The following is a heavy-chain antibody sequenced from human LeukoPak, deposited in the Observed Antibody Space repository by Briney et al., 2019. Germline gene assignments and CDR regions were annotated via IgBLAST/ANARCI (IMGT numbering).Heavy chain of an antibody. CDR1: GYTFTSYD. D-gene: IGHD6-13*01. J-gene: IGHJ4*02. CDR2: MNPNSGNT. Sequence: AASVTVSCNAYGYTFTSYDINWVRQATGQVLEWMGWMNPNSGNTAYAQKFQGGVTITRNTSINTAYMELSSLRSEDTAVYYCARGRAAAGSKGYYLDYWGQGTLVTVSS. V-gene: IGHV1-8*03. CDR3: ARGRAAAGSKGYYLDY.